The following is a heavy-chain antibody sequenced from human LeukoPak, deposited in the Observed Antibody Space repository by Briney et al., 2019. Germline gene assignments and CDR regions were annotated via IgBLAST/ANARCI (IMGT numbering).Heavy chain of an antibody. D-gene: IGHD6-13*01. V-gene: IGHV3-21*01. CDR1: GFTFSSYA. CDR2: ISSSSSYI. Sequence: GGSLRLSCAASGFTFSSYAMHWVRQAPGKGLEWVSSISSSSSYIYYADSVKGRFTISRDNAKNSLYLQMNSLRAEDTAVYYCARDLVAALDYWGQGTLVTVA. J-gene: IGHJ4*02. CDR3: ARDLVAALDY.